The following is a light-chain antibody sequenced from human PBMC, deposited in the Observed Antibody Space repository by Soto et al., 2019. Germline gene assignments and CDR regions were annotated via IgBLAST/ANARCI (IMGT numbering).Light chain of an antibody. CDR2: SNN. J-gene: IGLJ3*02. Sequence: QLVLTQPPSASGTPGQRVTISCSGSSSNIGSNTVNWYQQLPGTAPKLLIYSNNQRPSGVPDRFSGSKSGTSASLAISGLQSEDEADYYCAAWDDSLNAPWVFGGGTKLTVL. CDR3: AAWDDSLNAPWV. CDR1: SSNIGSNT. V-gene: IGLV1-44*01.